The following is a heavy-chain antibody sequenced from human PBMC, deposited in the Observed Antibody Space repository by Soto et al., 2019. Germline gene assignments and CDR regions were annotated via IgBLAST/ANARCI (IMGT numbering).Heavy chain of an antibody. J-gene: IGHJ5*02. V-gene: IGHV3-23*01. Sequence: EVQLLESGGGLVQPGGSLRLSCAASGFTFSSYVMSWVRQAPGKGLEWVSGISGSGDNTNYADSVKGRFTISRDNSKNTLFLQMNSLRAEDTALYFCAKEMGDYYDSSGSWFDPWGQGTLVTVSS. CDR1: GFTFSSYV. D-gene: IGHD3-22*01. CDR2: ISGSGDNT. CDR3: AKEMGDYYDSSGSWFDP.